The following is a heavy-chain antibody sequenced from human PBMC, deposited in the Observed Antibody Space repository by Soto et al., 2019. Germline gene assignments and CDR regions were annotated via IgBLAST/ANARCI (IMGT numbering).Heavy chain of an antibody. D-gene: IGHD3-9*01. CDR1: GYTFTGYY. V-gene: IGHV1-2*04. J-gene: IGHJ3*02. Sequence: ASVKVSCKASGYTFTGYYMHWVRQAPGQGLEWMGWINPNSGGTNYAQKFQGWVTMTRDTSISTAYMELSRLRSDDTAVYYCARGGPSYDILTGYHDAFDIWGQGTMVTVSS. CDR3: ARGGPSYDILTGYHDAFDI. CDR2: INPNSGGT.